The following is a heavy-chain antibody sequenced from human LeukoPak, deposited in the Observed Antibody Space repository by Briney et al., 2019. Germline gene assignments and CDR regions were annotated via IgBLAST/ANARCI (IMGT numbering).Heavy chain of an antibody. D-gene: IGHD6-13*01. CDR3: AIGGLEQQLAFDY. J-gene: IGHJ4*02. V-gene: IGHV4-59*01. CDR1: GGSISSYY. CDR2: IYYSGST. Sequence: SETLFLTCTVSGGSISSYYWSWIRQPPGKGLEWIGYIYYSGSTNYNPSLKSRVTISVDTSKNQFSLKLSSVTAADTAVYYCAIGGLEQQLAFDYWGQGTLVTVSS.